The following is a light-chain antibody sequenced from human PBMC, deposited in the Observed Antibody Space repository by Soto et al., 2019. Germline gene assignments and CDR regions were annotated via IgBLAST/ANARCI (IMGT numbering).Light chain of an antibody. CDR1: QSISSW. V-gene: IGKV1-5*01. Sequence: DIQLTQSLSTLSASVGDSVTLTCRASQSISSWLAWYQQKPGKAPKVLIYDASSLESGVPSRFSGSGSGTEFTLTISSLQPDDFATYYCQQYNTYSTFGQGTKVDI. CDR2: DAS. CDR3: QQYNTYST. J-gene: IGKJ1*01.